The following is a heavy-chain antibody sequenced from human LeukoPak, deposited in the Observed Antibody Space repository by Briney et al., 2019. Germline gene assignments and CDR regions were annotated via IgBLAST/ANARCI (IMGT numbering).Heavy chain of an antibody. CDR1: GYTFTSYD. CDR3: ARANPSNYYDSSGYRLTEGNFGY. CDR2: ITAYNGNT. D-gene: IGHD3-22*01. V-gene: IGHV1-18*01. Sequence: ASVKVSCKASGYTFTSYDINWVRQATGQGLEWMGWITAYNGNTNYAQKLQGRVTMTTDTSTTTAYMELRSLRSDDTAVYYCARANPSNYYDSSGYRLTEGNFGYWGQGTLVTVSS. J-gene: IGHJ4*02.